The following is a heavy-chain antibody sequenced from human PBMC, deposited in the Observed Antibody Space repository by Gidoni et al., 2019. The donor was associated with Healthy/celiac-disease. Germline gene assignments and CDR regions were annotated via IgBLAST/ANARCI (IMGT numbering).Heavy chain of an antibody. Sequence: EVQLVESGGGLVKPGGSLRLSCAASGFPFSNAWMSWVRQVPGKGLEWVGRIKSKTDGGTTDYAAPVKGRFTISRDDSKNTLYLQMNSLKTEDTAVYYCTTDGIVGATTLFFDYWGQGTLVTVSS. CDR1: GFPFSNAW. CDR2: IKSKTDGGTT. V-gene: IGHV3-15*01. CDR3: TTDGIVGATTLFFDY. D-gene: IGHD1-26*01. J-gene: IGHJ4*02.